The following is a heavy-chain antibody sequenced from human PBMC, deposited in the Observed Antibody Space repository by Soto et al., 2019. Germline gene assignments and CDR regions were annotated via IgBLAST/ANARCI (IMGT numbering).Heavy chain of an antibody. D-gene: IGHD1-26*01. Sequence: RLSCAASGLTFSRFWMSWVRQAPGKGPEWVASINQDGSNKQYVDSVKGRFTISRDNAENSLYLQMNSLRAEDTAVYYCARDYRADWGPGTLVTVSS. CDR3: ARDYRAD. CDR2: INQDGSNK. V-gene: IGHV3-7*01. J-gene: IGHJ4*02. CDR1: GLTFSRFW.